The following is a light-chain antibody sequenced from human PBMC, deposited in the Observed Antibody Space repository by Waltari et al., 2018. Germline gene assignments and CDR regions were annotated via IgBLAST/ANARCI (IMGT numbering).Light chain of an antibody. V-gene: IGKV3-15*01. Sequence: DTVMTQSPVALSVSPGESVTLSCRASRSLSTNLAWFQQRPGQGPRLLIYGASTRATGVPDRFSGSWSGTDFTLTITGLQSEDSAVYYCQQYNNWPPWTFGQGTKVE. CDR3: QQYNNWPPWT. CDR2: GAS. J-gene: IGKJ1*01. CDR1: RSLSTN.